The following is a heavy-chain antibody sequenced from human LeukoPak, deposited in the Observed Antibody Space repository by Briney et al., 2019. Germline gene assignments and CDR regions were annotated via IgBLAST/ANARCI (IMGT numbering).Heavy chain of an antibody. CDR3: ARVVSDWSYGAVGYYYYMDV. D-gene: IGHD1-7*01. Sequence: ASVKVSCKASGYTFTSYGISWVRQAPGQGLEWMGWISAYNGNTNYAQKLQGRVTMTTDTSTSTAYMELRSLRSDDTAVYYCARVVSDWSYGAVGYYYYMDVWGKGTTVTVSS. J-gene: IGHJ6*03. V-gene: IGHV1-18*01. CDR1: GYTFTSYG. CDR2: ISAYNGNT.